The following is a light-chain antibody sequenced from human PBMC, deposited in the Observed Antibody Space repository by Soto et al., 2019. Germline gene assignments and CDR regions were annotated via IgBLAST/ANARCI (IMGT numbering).Light chain of an antibody. CDR3: QQRNYWPIT. V-gene: IGKV3-11*01. Sequence: EIVLTQSPATLSLSPGERATLSCRASQSISSYLAWYQQKPGQAPRLLIYDASNRATAIPARFSGSGSGTVLTLTISSLEPEDFAVYYCQQRNYWPITFGQGTRLEIK. CDR2: DAS. J-gene: IGKJ5*01. CDR1: QSISSY.